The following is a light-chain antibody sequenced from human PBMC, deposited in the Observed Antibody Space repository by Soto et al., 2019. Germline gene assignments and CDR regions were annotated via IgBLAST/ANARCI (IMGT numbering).Light chain of an antibody. CDR3: QQSYSLPRT. CDR1: QSITTS. V-gene: IGKV1-39*01. Sequence: DVQLTQSPSSLSASIGDTVTISCRSSQSITTSVNWYQQKSGRPPALLIYGASALQIGVPHRFSASGSGTDFTLTITGLQHEDFATYYCQQSYSLPRTFGQGTKVDSK. CDR2: GAS. J-gene: IGKJ1*01.